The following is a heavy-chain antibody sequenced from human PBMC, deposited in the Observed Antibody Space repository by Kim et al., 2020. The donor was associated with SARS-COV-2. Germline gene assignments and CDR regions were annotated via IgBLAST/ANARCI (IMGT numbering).Heavy chain of an antibody. Sequence: GGSLRLSCAASGFTFSSYAMSWVRQAPGKGLEWVSAISGSGGSTYYADSVKGRFTISRDNSKNTLYLQMNSLRAEDTAVYYCAKDGGKRGYSGYGYNWFDPWGQGNLVTVSS. J-gene: IGHJ5*02. CDR2: ISGSGGST. CDR3: AKDGGKRGYSGYGYNWFDP. CDR1: GFTFSSYA. D-gene: IGHD5-12*01. V-gene: IGHV3-23*01.